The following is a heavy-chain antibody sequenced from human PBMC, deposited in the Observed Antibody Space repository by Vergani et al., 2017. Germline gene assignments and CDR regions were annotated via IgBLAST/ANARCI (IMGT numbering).Heavy chain of an antibody. D-gene: IGHD6-19*01. CDR1: GFTFSSYA. J-gene: IGHJ4*02. V-gene: IGHV3-23*01. CDR2: ISGSGGST. Sequence: EVQLLESGGGLVQPGGSLRLSCAASGFTFSSYAMSWVREAPGKGLEWVSAISGSGGSTYYADSVKGRFTISRDNSKTTLYLQRNSLRAEDTAVYYCAKSRSGWYNDYWGQGTLVTVSS. CDR3: AKSRSGWYNDY.